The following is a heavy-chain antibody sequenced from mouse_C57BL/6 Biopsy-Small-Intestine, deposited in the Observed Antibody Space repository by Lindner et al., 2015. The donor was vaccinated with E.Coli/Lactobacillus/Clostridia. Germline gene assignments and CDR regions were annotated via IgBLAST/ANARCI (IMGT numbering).Heavy chain of an antibody. CDR3: ASPSLTTEY. Sequence: VQLQESGAELVKPGASVKMSCKASGYTFTNYWITWVKQRPGQGLEWIGDVYPGFGSTNYNEKFKDKATLTVDKSSSTAYMQLKSLTSEDSAVYYCASPSLTTEYWGQGTSVTVSS. V-gene: IGHV1-55*01. J-gene: IGHJ4*01. D-gene: IGHD6-2*01. CDR2: VYPGFGST. CDR1: GYTFTNYW.